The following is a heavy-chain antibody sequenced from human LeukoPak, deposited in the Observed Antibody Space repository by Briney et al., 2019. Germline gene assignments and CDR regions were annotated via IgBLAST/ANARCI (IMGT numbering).Heavy chain of an antibody. J-gene: IGHJ6*02. CDR2: ISSSGSTI. CDR3: AREVPSDPPYGMDV. D-gene: IGHD2-2*01. Sequence: GGSLRLSCAASGFTFSDYYMSWIRQAPGKGLEWVSYISSSGSTIYYADSVKGRFTISRDNAKNSLYLQMNSLRAEDTAVYYCAREVPSDPPYGMDVWGQGTTVTVSS. V-gene: IGHV3-11*01. CDR1: GFTFSDYY.